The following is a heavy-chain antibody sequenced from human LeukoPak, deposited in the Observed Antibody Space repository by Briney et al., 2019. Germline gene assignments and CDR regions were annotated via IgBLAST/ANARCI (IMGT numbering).Heavy chain of an antibody. CDR1: GFTVSSNY. Sequence: GGSLRLSCAASGFTVSSNYMSWVRQAPGKGLEWVSVIYSGGSTYYADSVKGRFTISRDNSKNTLYPQMNSLRTDDTAVYYCATRALRLGELSPLDYWGQGTLVTVSS. D-gene: IGHD3-16*02. V-gene: IGHV3-53*01. CDR3: ATRALRLGELSPLDY. J-gene: IGHJ4*02. CDR2: IYSGGST.